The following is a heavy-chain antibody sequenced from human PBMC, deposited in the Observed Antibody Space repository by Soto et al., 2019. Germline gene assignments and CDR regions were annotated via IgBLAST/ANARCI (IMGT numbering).Heavy chain of an antibody. CDR1: GFTFSSYA. V-gene: IGHV3-23*01. D-gene: IGHD7-27*01. Sequence: PGGSLRLSCAASGFTFSSYAMSWVRQAPGKGLEWVSAISGSGGSTYYADSVKGRFTISRDNSKNTVYLQMNSLRLEDTAVYYCARRNWDYYYAMDVWGQGTTVTVSS. CDR3: ARRNWDYYYAMDV. J-gene: IGHJ6*02. CDR2: ISGSGGST.